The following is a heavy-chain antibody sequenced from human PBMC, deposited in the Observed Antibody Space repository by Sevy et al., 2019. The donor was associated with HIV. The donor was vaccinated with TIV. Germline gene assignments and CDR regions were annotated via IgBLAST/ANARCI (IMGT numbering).Heavy chain of an antibody. J-gene: IGHJ4*02. D-gene: IGHD3-22*01. CDR1: GGSISSGDYY. Sequence: SETLSLTCTVSGGSISSGDYYRSWIRQPPGKGLEWIGYIYYSGSTYYNPSLKSRVTISVDTSKNQFSLKLSSVTAADTAVYYCAREFNYYDSSGPDYWGQGTLVTVSS. CDR2: IYYSGST. V-gene: IGHV4-30-4*01. CDR3: AREFNYYDSSGPDY.